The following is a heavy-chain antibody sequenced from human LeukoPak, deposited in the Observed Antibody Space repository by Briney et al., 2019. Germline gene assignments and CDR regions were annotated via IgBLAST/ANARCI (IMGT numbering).Heavy chain of an antibody. CDR2: TYYMSKWYN. Sequence: SQTLSLTCAISGDSVSSNSAAWNWIRQSPSRGLEWLGRTYYMSKWYNDYAVSVKSRITINPDTSKNQFSLQLNSVTPEDTAVYYCTRTPKRDSGTYFSFVYYYGMDVWGQGTSVTVSS. D-gene: IGHD1-26*01. CDR3: TRTPKRDSGTYFSFVYYYGMDV. J-gene: IGHJ6*02. CDR1: GDSVSSNSAA. V-gene: IGHV6-1*01.